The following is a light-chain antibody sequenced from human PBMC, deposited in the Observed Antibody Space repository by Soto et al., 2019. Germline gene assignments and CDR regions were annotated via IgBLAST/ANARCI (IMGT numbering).Light chain of an antibody. CDR1: QTITTY. Sequence: DIQMTQSPSSLSASVGDRVTITCRASQTITTYLNWYQQKPGKAPKVLVYAASTLQSGVPSRFSGSGSGTEFTLTISGLQSEDFALYYCQQYQNLWAFGQGTKVDIK. V-gene: IGKV1-39*01. CDR2: AAS. J-gene: IGKJ1*01. CDR3: QQYQNLWA.